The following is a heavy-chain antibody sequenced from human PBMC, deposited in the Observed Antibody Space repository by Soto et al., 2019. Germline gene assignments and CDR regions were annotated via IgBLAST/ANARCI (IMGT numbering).Heavy chain of an antibody. Sequence: PSETLSLTCAVYGGSFSGYYWSWIRQPPGKGLEWIGYIYYSGSTNYNPSLKSRVTISVDTSKNQFSLKLSSVTAADTAVYYCARHSDVLRYFASWGQGTLVTVSS. CDR2: IYYSGST. D-gene: IGHD3-9*01. CDR1: GGSFSGYY. CDR3: ARHSDVLRYFAS. J-gene: IGHJ4*02. V-gene: IGHV4-59*08.